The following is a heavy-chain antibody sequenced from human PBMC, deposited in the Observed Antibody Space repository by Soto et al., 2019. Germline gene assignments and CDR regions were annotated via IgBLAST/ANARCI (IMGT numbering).Heavy chain of an antibody. CDR3: ARGLYYDSSGYYEYYFDY. Sequence: SETLSLTCTVSGGSISSGDYYWSWIRQPPGKGLEWIGYVYYSGSTYYNPSLKSRVTISVDTSKNQFSLKLSSVTAADTAVYYCARGLYYDSSGYYEYYFDYWGQGTLVTVSS. V-gene: IGHV4-30-4*01. CDR2: VYYSGST. J-gene: IGHJ4*02. CDR1: GGSISSGDYY. D-gene: IGHD3-22*01.